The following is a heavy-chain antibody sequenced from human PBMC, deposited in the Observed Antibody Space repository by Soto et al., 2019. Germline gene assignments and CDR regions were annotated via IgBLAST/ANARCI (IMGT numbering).Heavy chain of an antibody. CDR1: GYTFTSYA. V-gene: IGHV1-3*01. CDR2: INAGNGNT. D-gene: IGHD2-8*01. CDR3: ARDLRRLNGVWVY. Sequence: GASVKVSCKASGYTFTSYAMHWVRQAPGQRLEWMGWINAGNGNTKYSQKFQGRVTITRDTSASTAYMELSSLRSEDTAVYYCARDLRRLNGVWVYWGQGTLVTVSS. J-gene: IGHJ4*02.